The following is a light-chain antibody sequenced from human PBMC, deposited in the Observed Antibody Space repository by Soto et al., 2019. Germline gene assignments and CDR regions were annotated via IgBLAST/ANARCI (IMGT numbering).Light chain of an antibody. CDR2: AAS. J-gene: IGKJ1*01. Sequence: DIQMTQSPSSLSASVGDRVTITCRASRSIGGFLNWYQQKLGRAPKLLIYAASRLQSGVPSRFSGSGSGTDLTLTISSLQPEDFASYYCQQSYSSPQTFGQGTKVEMK. V-gene: IGKV1-39*01. CDR3: QQSYSSPQT. CDR1: RSIGGF.